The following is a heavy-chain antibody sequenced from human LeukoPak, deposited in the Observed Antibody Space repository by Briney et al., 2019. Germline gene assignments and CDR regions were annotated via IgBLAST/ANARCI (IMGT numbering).Heavy chain of an antibody. CDR3: ARDAFQPRFIDS. V-gene: IGHV3-21*05. J-gene: IGHJ4*02. Sequence: GGSLTLSRAASGFTFSRYAMNWVRPAPRKGLAGFSYINTDSSDIHDADSVKDPFTMSRGTARSTLYLQLSSPRAEDSGVCYGARDAFQPRFIDSWGQGTLVTVSS. CDR1: GFTFSRYA. CDR2: INTDSSDI. D-gene: IGHD3-16*01.